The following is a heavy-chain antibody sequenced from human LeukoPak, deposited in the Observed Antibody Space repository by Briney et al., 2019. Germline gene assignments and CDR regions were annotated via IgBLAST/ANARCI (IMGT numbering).Heavy chain of an antibody. CDR1: GFTFSSYS. CDR2: ISATGNYI. V-gene: IGHV3-21*01. Sequence: PGGSLRLSCVASGFTFSSYSMNWVRQAPGKGLEWVSSISATGNYIYYADSVKGRFTISRDNAKNSLYLQMNSLRAEDTAVYYCARDRSGYTFDDWGQGTLVTVSS. J-gene: IGHJ4*02. CDR3: ARDRSGYTFDD. D-gene: IGHD5-18*01.